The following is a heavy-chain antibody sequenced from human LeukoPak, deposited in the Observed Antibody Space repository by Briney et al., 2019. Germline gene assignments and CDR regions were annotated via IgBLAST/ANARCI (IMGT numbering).Heavy chain of an antibody. V-gene: IGHV4-61*02. Sequence: SETLSLTCTVSGGSISIGTYYWSWIRQPAGKGLEWIGRIYTTGSTYYNPSLKSRVTISVDTSKNQFSLQLNSVTPEDTAVYYCARDDLQLVRRLGGGTEYYYYYYMDVWGKGTTVTVSS. D-gene: IGHD6-13*01. CDR2: IYTTGST. CDR1: GGSISIGTYY. J-gene: IGHJ6*03. CDR3: ARDDLQLVRRLGGGTEYYYYYYMDV.